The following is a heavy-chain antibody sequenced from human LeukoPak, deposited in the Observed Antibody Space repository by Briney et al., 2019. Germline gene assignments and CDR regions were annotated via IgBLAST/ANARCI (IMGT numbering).Heavy chain of an antibody. Sequence: GASVTVSCKASGGTFSSYAISWVRQAPGQGLEWMGGIIPIFGTANYAQKFQGRVTITADESTSTAYMELSSLRSEDMAVYYCARDPYGDYGLWGQGTLVTVSS. CDR2: IIPIFGTA. V-gene: IGHV1-69*13. CDR1: GGTFSSYA. CDR3: ARDPYGDYGL. J-gene: IGHJ4*02. D-gene: IGHD4-17*01.